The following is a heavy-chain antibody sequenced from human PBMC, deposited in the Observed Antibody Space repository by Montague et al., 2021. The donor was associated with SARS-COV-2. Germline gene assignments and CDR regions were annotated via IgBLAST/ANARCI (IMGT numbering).Heavy chain of an antibody. J-gene: IGHJ3*02. Sequence: SETLSLTCTVSGGSISSSSYYWGWIRQPPGKGLEWIGSIYYSGSTYYNPSLKSRVTISVDTSKNQFSLKLSSVTAADTAVYYCARHVPSYLTLEKAFDIWGQGTMVTVSS. CDR1: GGSISSSSYY. V-gene: IGHV4-39*01. CDR3: ARHVPSYLTLEKAFDI. CDR2: IYYSGST. D-gene: IGHD3-10*01.